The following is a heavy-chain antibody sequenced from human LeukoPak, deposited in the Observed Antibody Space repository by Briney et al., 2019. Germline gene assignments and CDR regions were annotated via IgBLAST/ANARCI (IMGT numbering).Heavy chain of an antibody. D-gene: IGHD5-18*01. CDR1: GYTFTSYY. CDR3: ARVEGLTATVTD. J-gene: IGHJ4*02. Sequence: GASVKVSCKASGYTFTSYYMHWVRQAPGQELEWMGLIVTSAGSTTYAQDFQGRVTLTRDTSTSTVYMEMSSLRSEDTAVYYCARVEGLTATVTDWGQGALVTVSS. CDR2: IVTSAGST. V-gene: IGHV1-46*01.